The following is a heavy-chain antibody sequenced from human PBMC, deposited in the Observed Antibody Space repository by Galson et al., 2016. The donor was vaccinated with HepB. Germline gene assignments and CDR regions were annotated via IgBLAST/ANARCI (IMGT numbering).Heavy chain of an antibody. V-gene: IGHV3-30*18. CDR2: TYDDGTNK. Sequence: SLRLSCATSGFTFSSYGMHWVRQAPGKGLEWVALTYDDGTNKYYSDSVRGRFTISRDNSKNTVYLQMNSLRVEDTAVYFCTNQAAAGDFDYWGQGTLVTVSS. CDR3: TNQAAAGDFDY. J-gene: IGHJ4*02. CDR1: GFTFSSYG. D-gene: IGHD6-13*01.